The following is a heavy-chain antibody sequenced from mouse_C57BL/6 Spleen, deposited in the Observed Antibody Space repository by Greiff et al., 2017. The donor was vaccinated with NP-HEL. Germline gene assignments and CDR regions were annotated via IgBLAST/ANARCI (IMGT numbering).Heavy chain of an antibody. D-gene: IGHD1-1*01. Sequence: EVQVVESGGGLVKPGGSLKLSCAASGFTFSSYAMSWVRQTPEKRLEWVATISDGGSYTYYPDNVKGRFTISRDNAKNNLYLQMSHLKSEDTAMYYCARGDYYGSSFFAYWGQGTLVTVSA. CDR2: ISDGGSYT. CDR3: ARGDYYGSSFFAY. CDR1: GFTFSSYA. V-gene: IGHV5-4*01. J-gene: IGHJ3*01.